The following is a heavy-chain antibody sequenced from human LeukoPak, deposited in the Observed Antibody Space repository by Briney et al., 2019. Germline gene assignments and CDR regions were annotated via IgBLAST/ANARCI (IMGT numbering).Heavy chain of an antibody. CDR3: ARRGYSSTSCYPYYFDY. V-gene: IGHV4-59*08. Sequence: SETLSLTCTVSGGSISSYYWSWIRQPPGKGLEWIGYIYYSGSTNYNPSLKSRVTISVDTSKNQFSLKLSSVTAADTAVYYCARRGYSSTSCYPYYFDYWGQGTLVTVSS. D-gene: IGHD2-2*01. CDR2: IYYSGST. CDR1: GGSISSYY. J-gene: IGHJ4*02.